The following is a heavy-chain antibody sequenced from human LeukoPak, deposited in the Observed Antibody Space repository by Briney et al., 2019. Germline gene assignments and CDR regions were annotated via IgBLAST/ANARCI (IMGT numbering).Heavy chain of an antibody. V-gene: IGHV3-30*02. CDR1: GFTFSRYG. J-gene: IGHJ4*02. CDR3: AKDGYRALVGVYYFDY. Sequence: GGSLRLSCGTSGFTFSRYGMHWVRQAPGKGLEWVAFIRYDGSNRYYADSVKGRFTISRDNSKNTLYLQMNSLRAEDTAVYYCAKDGYRALVGVYYFDYWGQGTLVTVSS. CDR2: IRYDGSNR. D-gene: IGHD5-24*01.